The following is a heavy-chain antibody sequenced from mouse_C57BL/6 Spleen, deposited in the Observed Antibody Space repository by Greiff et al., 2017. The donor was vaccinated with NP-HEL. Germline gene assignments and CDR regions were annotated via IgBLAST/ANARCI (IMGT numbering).Heavy chain of an antibody. CDR3: ARGGYYDYPWFAY. D-gene: IGHD2-4*01. V-gene: IGHV5-4*03. CDR2: ISDGGSYT. J-gene: IGHJ3*01. CDR1: GFTFSSYA. Sequence: EVNVVESGGGLVKPGGSLKLSCAASGFTFSSYAMSWVRQTPEKRLEWVATISDGGSYTYYPDNVKGRFTISRDNAKNNLYLQMSHLKSEDTAMYYCARGGYYDYPWFAYWGQGTLVTVSA.